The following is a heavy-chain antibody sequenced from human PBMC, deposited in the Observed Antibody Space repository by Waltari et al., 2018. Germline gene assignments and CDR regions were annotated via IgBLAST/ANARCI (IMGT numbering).Heavy chain of an antibody. Sequence: GWVRQPPGKTLELLATIYWDDEKRYSSSLKSRLTIDKDSSTNQVVLTMRNMDPVDTGTYYCAHDMVRFIRAYYFDYWGQGTLVTVSS. CDR3: AHDMVRFIRAYYFDY. CDR2: IYWDDEK. V-gene: IGHV2-5*02. D-gene: IGHD3-10*01. J-gene: IGHJ4*02.